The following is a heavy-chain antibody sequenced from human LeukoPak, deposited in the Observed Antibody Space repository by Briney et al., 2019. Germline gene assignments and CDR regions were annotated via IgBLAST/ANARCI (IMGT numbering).Heavy chain of an antibody. J-gene: IGHJ2*01. Sequence: GASVKVSFKASGGTFSSYAISWVRQAPGQWLEWMGGISPIFGTANYAEKFQGRVTITTDESTSTAYMELSSLRSEDTAVYYCATPRSPDWYFDLWGRGTLVTVSS. V-gene: IGHV1-69*05. CDR2: ISPIFGTA. CDR1: GGTFSSYA. CDR3: ATPRSPDWYFDL.